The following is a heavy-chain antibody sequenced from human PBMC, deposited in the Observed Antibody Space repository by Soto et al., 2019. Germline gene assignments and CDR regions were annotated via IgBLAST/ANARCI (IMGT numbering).Heavy chain of an antibody. D-gene: IGHD3-22*01. CDR2: IYGGGST. V-gene: IGHV3-66*01. CDR1: GFTVSSNY. Sequence: GGSLRLSCAASGFTVSSNYMSWVRQAPGKGLEWVSVIYGGGSTNYADSVKGRFTISRDNSKNTLYLQMNSLKAEDTAVYYCTTDSYSTMIVVRFDYWGHGTLVTVSS. J-gene: IGHJ4*01. CDR3: TTDSYSTMIVVRFDY.